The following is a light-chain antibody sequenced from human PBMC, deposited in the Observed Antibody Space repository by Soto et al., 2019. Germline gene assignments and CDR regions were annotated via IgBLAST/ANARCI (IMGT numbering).Light chain of an antibody. CDR1: QSIGDS. J-gene: IGKJ1*01. V-gene: IGKV1-5*01. CDR2: DVS. Sequence: DIQMTQSASTLSASLGDRVTITCWASQSIGDSLAWYQQKPGKAPYLLISDVSSLERGVPSRFSGSGYGTEFNLTISSMQTDDFATFYCQQYNGYSRTFGQGTKVDIK. CDR3: QQYNGYSRT.